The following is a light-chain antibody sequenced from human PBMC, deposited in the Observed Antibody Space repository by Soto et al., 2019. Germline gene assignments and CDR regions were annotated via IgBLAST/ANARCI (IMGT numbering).Light chain of an antibody. Sequence: QSALTQPASVSGSPGQSITISCTGTSSDVGGYNYVSWYQHHPGKATKLIIFDVSNRPSGVSNPFSGSKSGNTASLTISALQPEDEADYYRSSYTTSNTRQIVFGTGTKMTVL. V-gene: IGLV2-14*03. CDR3: SSYTTSNTRQIV. CDR1: SSDVGGYNY. CDR2: DVS. J-gene: IGLJ1*01.